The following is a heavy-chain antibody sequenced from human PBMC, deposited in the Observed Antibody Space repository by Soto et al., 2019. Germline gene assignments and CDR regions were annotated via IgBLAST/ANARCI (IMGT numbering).Heavy chain of an antibody. CDR3: AGGGSRVVATRRLMDV. J-gene: IGHJ6*03. Sequence: QVQLQESGPTLVKPSETLSLTCTVSGGSIRRYCWTCIRQPPGEGLEWIGCLCNSGTTNYNPSLKRRVAIAIVTQMNQFSLQLSSVTVADTAVYDGAGGGSRVVATRRLMDVWGKGTTVTVSS. CDR2: LCNSGTT. D-gene: IGHD2-2*01. CDR1: GGSIRRYC. V-gene: IGHV4-59*03.